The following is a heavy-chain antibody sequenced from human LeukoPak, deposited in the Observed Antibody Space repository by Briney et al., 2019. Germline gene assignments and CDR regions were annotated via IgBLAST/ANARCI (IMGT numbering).Heavy chain of an antibody. CDR2: INAGNGNT. D-gene: IGHD2-8*01. J-gene: IGHJ5*02. Sequence: GASVKVSCKASGDTFTSYAMHWMRQVPGQRLEWMGWINAGNGNTKYSQRFQGRVTIAGDTSANTAYMELSSLRSDDTAVYYCARAEFGVMVGMSYEFDPWGQGTLVTVSS. CDR3: ARAEFGVMVGMSYEFDP. V-gene: IGHV1-3*01. CDR1: GDTFTSYA.